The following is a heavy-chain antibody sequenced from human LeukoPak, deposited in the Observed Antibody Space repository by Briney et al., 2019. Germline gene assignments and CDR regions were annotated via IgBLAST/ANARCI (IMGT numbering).Heavy chain of an antibody. V-gene: IGHV5-51*01. CDR2: IYPSDSDT. J-gene: IGHJ4*02. CDR3: ARQERVRGVDSPDY. Sequence: GESLKISCKGSGYRFTSYWIGWVRQMPGKGLEWMGIIYPSDSDTRYSPSFQGQVSISADKSISAAYLQWSSLKASDTAMYYCARQERVRGVDSPDYWGQGTLVTVSS. CDR1: GYRFTSYW. D-gene: IGHD3-10*01.